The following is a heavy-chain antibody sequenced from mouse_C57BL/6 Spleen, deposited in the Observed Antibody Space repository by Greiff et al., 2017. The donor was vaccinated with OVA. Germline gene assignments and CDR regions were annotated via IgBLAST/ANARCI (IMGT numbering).Heavy chain of an antibody. CDR2: ISNLAYSI. Sequence: EVKVEESGGGLVQPGGSLKLSCAASGFTFSDYGMAWVRQAPRKGPEWVAFISNLAYSIYYADTVTGRFTISRENAKNTLYLEMSSLRSEDTAMYYCARKDYGSRDAMDYWGQGTSVTVSS. CDR3: ARKDYGSRDAMDY. V-gene: IGHV5-15*04. CDR1: GFTFSDYG. J-gene: IGHJ4*01. D-gene: IGHD1-1*01.